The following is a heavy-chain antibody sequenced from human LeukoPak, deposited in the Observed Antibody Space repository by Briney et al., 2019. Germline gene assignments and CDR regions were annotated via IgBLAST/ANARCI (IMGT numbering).Heavy chain of an antibody. CDR2: INHSGST. CDR1: GGSFSGYY. Sequence: SETLSLTCAVYGGSFSGYYWSWIRQPPGKGLEWIGEINHSGSTNYNPSLKSRVTISVDTSKNQFSLKLSSETAADTAVYYCARGGDIVVVPAAEFDPWGQGTLVTVSS. D-gene: IGHD2-2*01. CDR3: ARGGDIVVVPAAEFDP. V-gene: IGHV4-34*01. J-gene: IGHJ5*02.